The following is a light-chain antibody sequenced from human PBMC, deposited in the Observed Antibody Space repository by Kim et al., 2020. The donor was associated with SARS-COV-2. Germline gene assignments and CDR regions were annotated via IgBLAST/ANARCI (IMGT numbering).Light chain of an antibody. J-gene: IGLJ1*01. CDR1: SSDVGGYDY. CDR3: CSYAGTYKV. Sequence: LTQPRSVSGSPGQSVTISCTGTSSDVGGYDYVSWYQQHPGKAPKLMISDVVNRPSGVPDRFSGSKSGNTASLTISGLQPEDEADYYCCSYAGTYKVFGSGTKVTVL. V-gene: IGLV2-11*01. CDR2: DVV.